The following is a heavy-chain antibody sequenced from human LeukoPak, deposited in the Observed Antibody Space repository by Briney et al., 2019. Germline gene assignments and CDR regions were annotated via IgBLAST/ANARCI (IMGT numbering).Heavy chain of an antibody. V-gene: IGHV1-18*01. Sequence: ASVKVSCKASGYTFTSYGISWVRQAPGQGLEWMGWISAYNGNTNYAQKLQGRVTMTTDTSTSTAYMELRSLRSDDTAVYYCARPIELRSNYYYGMDVWGQGTTVTVSS. J-gene: IGHJ6*02. D-gene: IGHD3-3*01. CDR1: GYTFTSYG. CDR2: ISAYNGNT. CDR3: ARPIELRSNYYYGMDV.